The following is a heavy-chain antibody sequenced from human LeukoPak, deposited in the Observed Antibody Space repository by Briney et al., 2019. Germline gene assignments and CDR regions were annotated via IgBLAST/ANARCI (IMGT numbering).Heavy chain of an antibody. V-gene: IGHV4-30-2*01. J-gene: IGHJ3*02. CDR3: ARAPSGSYYSVAFDI. Sequence: PSETLSLTCTVSGGSISSGGYYWSWIRQPPGKGLEWIGYIYHSGSTYYNPSLKSRVTISVDRSKNQFSLKLSSVTAADTAVYYCARAPSGSYYSVAFDIWGQGTMVTVSS. D-gene: IGHD1-26*01. CDR2: IYHSGST. CDR1: GGSISSGGYY.